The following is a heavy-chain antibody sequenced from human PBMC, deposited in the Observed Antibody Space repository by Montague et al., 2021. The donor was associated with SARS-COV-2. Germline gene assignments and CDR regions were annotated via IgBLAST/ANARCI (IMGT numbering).Heavy chain of an antibody. CDR2: INHSGTT. J-gene: IGHJ6*03. V-gene: IGHV4-34*01. Sequence: SETLSLTCAVFDGSFSDYYWSWIRQPPGKGLEWIGEINHSGTTNYNPSLKSRVTISVDTSKNQFSLKLNSVTAADGAVYYCASGDDTGNGYLDIWGKGTTVTVSS. CDR1: DGSFSDYY. D-gene: IGHD1-26*01. CDR3: ASGDDTGNGYLDI.